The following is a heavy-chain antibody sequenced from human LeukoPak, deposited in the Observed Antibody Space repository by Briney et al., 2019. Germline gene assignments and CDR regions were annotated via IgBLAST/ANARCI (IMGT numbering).Heavy chain of an antibody. D-gene: IGHD6-19*01. V-gene: IGHV3-20*04. J-gene: IGHJ4*02. CDR2: INWNGGST. CDR3: AGGDRNGWYFDY. CDR1: GFRFDGHG. Sequence: GGSLRLSCAASGFRFDGHGMSWVRQAPGKGLEWVSGINWNGGSTGYGDSVKGRFTISRDNAKNSLYLQMNSLRAEDTALYYCAGGDRNGWYFDYWGQGILVTVSS.